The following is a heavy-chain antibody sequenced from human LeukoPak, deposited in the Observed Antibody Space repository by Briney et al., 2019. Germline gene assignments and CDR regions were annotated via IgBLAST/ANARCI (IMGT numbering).Heavy chain of an antibody. CDR3: ARDTLGEGEDANYAVYYLDY. CDR2: RNPNSGNT. J-gene: IGHJ4*02. Sequence: ASVKVSCKASGYTFTSYDINWVRHGTGQGLEWRGWRNPNSGNTGYAQKLQGRVTITRNTSISTAYMELSSLRSEDTAVYYCARDTLGEGEDANYAVYYLDYWGQGTPVTVSS. V-gene: IGHV1-8*03. CDR1: GYTFTSYD. D-gene: IGHD3-10*01.